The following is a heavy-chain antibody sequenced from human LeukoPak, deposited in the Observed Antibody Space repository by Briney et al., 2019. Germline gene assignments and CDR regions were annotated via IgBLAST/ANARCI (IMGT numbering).Heavy chain of an antibody. CDR1: GFTFRDYT. J-gene: IGHJ4*02. Sequence: PGGSLRLSCATSGFTFRDYTMNWVRQAPGKGLEWVSVIYSGGSTYYADSVKGRFTISRDNSKNTLYLQMNSLRAEDTAVYYCARAYYDSSGYPVFDYWGQGTLVTVSS. CDR2: IYSGGST. CDR3: ARAYYDSSGYPVFDY. D-gene: IGHD3-22*01. V-gene: IGHV3-53*01.